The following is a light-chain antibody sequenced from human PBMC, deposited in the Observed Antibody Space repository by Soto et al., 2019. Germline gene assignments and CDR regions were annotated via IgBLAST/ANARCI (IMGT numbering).Light chain of an antibody. CDR2: WAY. CDR1: QSVLYSPNNKTY. J-gene: IGKJ1*01. Sequence: IVMTQSPDFLAVSLGERATINCKSSQSVLYSPNNKTYFAWYQQKPGQPPKLLIYWAYTRESGVPGRFSGSGSGTDFTLPISSLQAEDVAVYYCHQYYSAPQTFGQGTKVEIK. CDR3: HQYYSAPQT. V-gene: IGKV4-1*01.